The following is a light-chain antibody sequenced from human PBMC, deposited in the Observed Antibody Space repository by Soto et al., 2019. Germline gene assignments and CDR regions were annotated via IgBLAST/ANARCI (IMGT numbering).Light chain of an antibody. CDR2: EDN. V-gene: IGLV6-57*03. CDR3: QSYDSSTLYV. J-gene: IGLJ1*01. Sequence: NFMLTQPHSVSESPGKTVTISCTRSSGSIASNYVQWYQQRPGSAPTTVIYEDNQRPSGVPDRFSGSIDSSSNSASLTISGLKTEDEADYYCQSYDSSTLYVFGTWTKLTVL. CDR1: SGSIASNY.